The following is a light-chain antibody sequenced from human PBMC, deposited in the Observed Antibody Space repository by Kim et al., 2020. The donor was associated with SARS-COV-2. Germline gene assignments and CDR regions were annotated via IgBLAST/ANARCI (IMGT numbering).Light chain of an antibody. CDR2: LKSDGSH. CDR3: QTWGTGIMV. V-gene: IGLV4-69*02. Sequence: TVKLTCTRSSGHSSYAITWHQQQPEKGPRYLVKLKSDGSHSKGDGIPDRFSGSSSGAERYLTISSLQSEDEADYYCQTWGTGIMVFGGGTQLTVL. CDR1: SGHSSYA. J-gene: IGLJ2*01.